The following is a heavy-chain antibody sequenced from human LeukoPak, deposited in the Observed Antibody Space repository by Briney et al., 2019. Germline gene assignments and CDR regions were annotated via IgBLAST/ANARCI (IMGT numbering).Heavy chain of an antibody. V-gene: IGHV4-4*02. Sequence: SGTLSLTCAVSGGSISSSNWWSWVRQPPGKGLEWIGEIYHSGSTNYNPSLKSRVTISVDTSKNQFSLKLSSVTAADTAVYYCARLVAMGYYFDYWGQGTLVTVSS. CDR1: GGSISSSNW. CDR3: ARLVAMGYYFDY. J-gene: IGHJ4*02. D-gene: IGHD2-21*01. CDR2: IYHSGST.